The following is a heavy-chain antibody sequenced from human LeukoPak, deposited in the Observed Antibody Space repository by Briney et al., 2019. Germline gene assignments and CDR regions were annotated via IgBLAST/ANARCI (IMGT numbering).Heavy chain of an antibody. Sequence: GESLKISCQGSGFAFNNYWIGWVRQMPGKGLEWMGSIYPPDSDTRYSPSFQGQVTISADKSISTAYLQWSSLKASDTAMYYCARRGYGDYVFDYWGQGTLVTVSS. CDR3: ARRGYGDYVFDY. J-gene: IGHJ4*02. CDR1: GFAFNNYW. D-gene: IGHD4-17*01. CDR2: IYPPDSDT. V-gene: IGHV5-51*01.